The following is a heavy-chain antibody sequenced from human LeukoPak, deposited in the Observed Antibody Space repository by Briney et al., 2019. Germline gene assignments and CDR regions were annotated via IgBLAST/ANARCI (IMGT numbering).Heavy chain of an antibody. J-gene: IGHJ6*02. V-gene: IGHV1-18*04. CDR1: GYTXAAYY. Sequence: ASVKVSCKASGYTXAAYYMHGVRQAPGQGLEWMGWISAYNGNTNYAQKLQGRVTMTTDTSTSTAYMELRSLRSDDTAVYYCASGYYYYGMDVWGQGTTVTVSS. CDR2: ISAYNGNT. CDR3: ASGYYYYGMDV.